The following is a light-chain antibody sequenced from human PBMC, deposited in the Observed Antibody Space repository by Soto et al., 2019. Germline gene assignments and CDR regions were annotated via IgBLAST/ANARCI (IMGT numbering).Light chain of an antibody. Sequence: QSALTQPASVSGSPGQSITISCTGTSSDIGGYNYVSWYQQHPGKAPKLMIYEVSKRPSGVSDRFSGSRSGNTASLTISGLAAEDASDYYCTSYTSSSTWVFGGGTKLTVL. V-gene: IGLV2-14*01. CDR2: EVS. CDR3: TSYTSSSTWV. J-gene: IGLJ3*02. CDR1: SSDIGGYNY.